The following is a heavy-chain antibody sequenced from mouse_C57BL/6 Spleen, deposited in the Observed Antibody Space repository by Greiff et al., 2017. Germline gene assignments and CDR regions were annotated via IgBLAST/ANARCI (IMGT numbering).Heavy chain of an antibody. Sequence: QVQLQQPGAELVMPGASVKLSCKASGYTFTSYWMHWVKQRPGQGLEWIGEIDPSDSYTNYNQKFKGKSTLTVDKSSSTAYMQLSSLTSEDSAVYYCARWYYSNYDWYFDVWGTGTTVTVSS. V-gene: IGHV1-69*01. CDR1: GYTFTSYW. CDR3: ARWYYSNYDWYFDV. D-gene: IGHD2-5*01. CDR2: IDPSDSYT. J-gene: IGHJ1*03.